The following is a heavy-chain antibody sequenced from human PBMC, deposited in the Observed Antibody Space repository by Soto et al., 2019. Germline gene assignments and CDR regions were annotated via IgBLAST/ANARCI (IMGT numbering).Heavy chain of an antibody. CDR3: ARGYSAYYGDYDFDY. CDR1: GFTFSSYD. V-gene: IGHV3-13*01. J-gene: IGHJ4*02. D-gene: IGHD4-17*01. Sequence: GGSLRLSCAASGFTFSSYDMHWVRQATGKGLEWVSAIGTAGDTYYPGSVKGRFTIYRENARNSLYLQMNSLRAGDTAVYYCARGYSAYYGDYDFDYWGQGTLVTVSS. CDR2: IGTAGDT.